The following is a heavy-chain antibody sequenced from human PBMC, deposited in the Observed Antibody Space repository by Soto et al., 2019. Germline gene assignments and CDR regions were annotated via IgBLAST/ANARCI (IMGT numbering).Heavy chain of an antibody. CDR3: ARESYSSGWFDY. J-gene: IGHJ4*02. CDR1: GFTFSDYY. Sequence: GGCLRLSCAASGFTFSDYYMSWIRQAPGKGLGWVSYISSSGSTIYYADSVKGRFTISRDNAKNSLYLQMNSLRADDTAVYYCARESYSSGWFDYWGQGTLVTVSS. CDR2: ISSSGSTI. D-gene: IGHD6-19*01. V-gene: IGHV3-11*01.